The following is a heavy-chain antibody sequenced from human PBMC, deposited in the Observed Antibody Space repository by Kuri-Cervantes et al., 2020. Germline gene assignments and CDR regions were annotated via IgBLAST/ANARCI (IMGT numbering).Heavy chain of an antibody. J-gene: IGHJ6*02. CDR2: ISYDGSNK. CDR3: AKYRALYYYYGMDV. Sequence: GESLKISCAASGFTFSSYAMHWVRQAPGKGLEWVAVISYDGSNKYYADSVKGRFTISRDNSKNTLYLQMNSLRAEDTAVYYCAKYRALYYYYGMDVWGQGTTVTVSS. V-gene: IGHV3-30*01. D-gene: IGHD5-12*01. CDR1: GFTFSSYA.